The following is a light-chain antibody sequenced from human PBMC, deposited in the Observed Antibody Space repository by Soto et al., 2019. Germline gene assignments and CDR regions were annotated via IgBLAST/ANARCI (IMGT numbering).Light chain of an antibody. V-gene: IGLV2-14*01. Sequence: QSVLTQPASVSGSPGQSITISCTGTSSDVGGYNYVSWYQQHPGKAPKLMIYEVSNRPSGVSNRFSGSKSGNTASPTISGLRAEDEADYYCCSYVTTPEIFGTGTKVTVL. CDR1: SSDVGGYNY. CDR3: CSYVTTPEI. J-gene: IGLJ1*01. CDR2: EVS.